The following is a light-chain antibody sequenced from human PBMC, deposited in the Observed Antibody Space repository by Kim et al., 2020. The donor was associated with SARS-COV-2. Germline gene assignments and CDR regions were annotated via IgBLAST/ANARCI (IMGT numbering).Light chain of an antibody. CDR1: SSDVGGYDY. CDR2: DVS. Sequence: QSITISCTGTSSDVGGYDYVSWYQQHPGKAPKLMIYDVSNRPSGVSNRFSGSKSGNTASLTISGLQAEDEADYYCSSYTSSRSWVFGGGTQLTVL. CDR3: SSYTSSRSWV. J-gene: IGLJ3*02. V-gene: IGLV2-14*03.